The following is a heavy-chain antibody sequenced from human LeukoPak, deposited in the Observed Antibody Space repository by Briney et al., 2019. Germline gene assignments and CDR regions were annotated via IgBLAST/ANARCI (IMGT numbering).Heavy chain of an antibody. CDR3: AKDPPSVVANAFHI. CDR1: GFTFSSYW. Sequence: PGGSLRLSCVGSGFTFSSYWMTWVRQAPGKRLEWVSTISGSGGTTYYADSVKGRFTISRDNSKNTLYLEMDSLRADDTAVYSCAKDPPSVVANAFHIWGQGTMVSVSS. CDR2: ISGSGGTT. J-gene: IGHJ3*02. D-gene: IGHD5-12*01. V-gene: IGHV3-23*01.